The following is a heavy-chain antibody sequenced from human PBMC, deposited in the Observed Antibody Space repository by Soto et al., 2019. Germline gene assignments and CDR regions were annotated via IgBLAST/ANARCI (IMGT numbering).Heavy chain of an antibody. V-gene: IGHV1-2*02. CDR2: INPNTGGA. Sequence: VKVSCKSSGYTFIDFYIHWVRQAPGQGLEWMGWINPNTGGAVYAQKFLGRVTMTRDTSISTAYMELSGLRSDDTAIYFCATSTYDDFWSGYYWGQGTLVTVSS. J-gene: IGHJ4*02. CDR3: ATSTYDDFWSGYY. D-gene: IGHD3-3*01. CDR1: GYTFIDFY.